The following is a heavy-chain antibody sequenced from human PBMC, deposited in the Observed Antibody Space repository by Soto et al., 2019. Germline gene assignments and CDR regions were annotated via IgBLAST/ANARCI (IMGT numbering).Heavy chain of an antibody. V-gene: IGHV3-49*04. CDR3: TRDSEIYCSSTSCYNGY. D-gene: IGHD2-2*02. CDR2: IRSKAYGGTT. J-gene: IGHJ4*02. CDR1: GFTFGDYA. Sequence: GSLRLSCXASGFTFGDYAMSWVRQAPGKGLEWVGFIRSKAYGGTTEYAASVKGRFTISRDDSKSIAYLQMNSLKTEDTAVYYCTRDSEIYCSSTSCYNGYWGQGTLVTVSS.